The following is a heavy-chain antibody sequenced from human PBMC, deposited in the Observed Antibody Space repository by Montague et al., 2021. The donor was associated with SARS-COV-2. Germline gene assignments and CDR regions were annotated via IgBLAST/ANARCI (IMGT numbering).Heavy chain of an antibody. J-gene: IGHJ6*02. CDR1: GDSISTYS. D-gene: IGHD4-11*01. CDR2: IYYSGST. CDR3: ARHLRVTTVTSHMYHYAMDV. V-gene: IGHV4-59*08. Sequence: SETLSLTCSVSGDSISTYSWSWIRQSPGKGLEWIGYIYYSGSTNYNPSLTSRVTISVDTSKNQVSLKLTSVTAADTAVYYYARHLRVTTVTSHMYHYAMDVWGQGTTVTVSS.